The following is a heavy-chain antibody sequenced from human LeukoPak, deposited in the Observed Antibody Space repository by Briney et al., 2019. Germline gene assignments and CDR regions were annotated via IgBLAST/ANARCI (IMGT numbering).Heavy chain of an antibody. J-gene: IGHJ5*02. CDR2: IYSSGST. CDR1: GGSISSSSYY. Sequence: SETLSLTCTVSGGSISSSSYYWGWIRQPPGKGLEWIGSIYSSGSTYYNPSLKSRVTISVDTSKNQFSLKLSSVTAADTAVYYCARLAYQLPHPGDWFDPWGQGTLVTVSS. CDR3: ARLAYQLPHPGDWFDP. D-gene: IGHD2-2*01. V-gene: IGHV4-39*01.